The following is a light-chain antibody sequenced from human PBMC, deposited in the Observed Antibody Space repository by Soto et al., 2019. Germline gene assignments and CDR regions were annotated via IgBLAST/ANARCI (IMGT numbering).Light chain of an antibody. CDR3: QQYNNWPPWT. CDR2: DAS. J-gene: IGKJ1*01. CDR1: QSVSNN. V-gene: IGKV3-15*01. Sequence: ILMTQSPATLSVSPGERATLSCRASQSVSNNLAWYQQKPGQAPTLLIYDASTRATGIPARFSGSGSATECTLTINGLQSEDFAVYYCQQYNNWPPWTFGQGTKVEIK.